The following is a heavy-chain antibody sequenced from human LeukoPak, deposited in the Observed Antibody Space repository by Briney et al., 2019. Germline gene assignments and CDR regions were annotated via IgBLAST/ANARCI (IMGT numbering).Heavy chain of an antibody. CDR3: ARDSVGLDKIDD. J-gene: IGHJ4*02. D-gene: IGHD3/OR15-3a*01. CDR1: GFTVSYSY. Sequence: PGGSLKLSCAASGFTVSYSYMSWVRQAPGQGLEWVSLIYSGGSTFYDDSEKRRITITRDNSTTSLYLQMNSRKISDTAVYYFARDSVGLDKIDDWGQAALVTVSS. V-gene: IGHV3-66*01. CDR2: IYSGGST.